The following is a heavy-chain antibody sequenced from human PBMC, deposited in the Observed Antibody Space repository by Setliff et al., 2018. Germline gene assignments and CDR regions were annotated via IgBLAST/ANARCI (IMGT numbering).Heavy chain of an antibody. V-gene: IGHV3-48*03. J-gene: IGHJ4*02. Sequence: PGGSLRLSCVASGFTFSNYEMNWVRQAPGKGLEWVSYISNSGGVKYYTDSVKGRFTFSRDNAKNSLYLQMNSLRAEDTAVYYCARDQGSYGYRAFDSWGQGALVTVSS. CDR3: ARDQGSYGYRAFDS. D-gene: IGHD5-18*01. CDR1: GFTFSNYE. CDR2: ISNSGGVK.